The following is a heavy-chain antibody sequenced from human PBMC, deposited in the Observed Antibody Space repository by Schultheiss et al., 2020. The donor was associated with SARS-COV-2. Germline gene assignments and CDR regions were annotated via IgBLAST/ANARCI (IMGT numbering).Heavy chain of an antibody. Sequence: SQTLSLTCAVYGGSLSDYNGTWIRQSPGRGLEWIGEINPSGSSSYNPSLKSRVTISVDTSKNQFSLKLSSVTAADTAVYYCARVNYYDSSDAFDIWGQGTMVTVSS. CDR1: GGSLSDYN. J-gene: IGHJ3*02. CDR2: INPSGSS. CDR3: ARVNYYDSSDAFDI. V-gene: IGHV4-34*01. D-gene: IGHD3-22*01.